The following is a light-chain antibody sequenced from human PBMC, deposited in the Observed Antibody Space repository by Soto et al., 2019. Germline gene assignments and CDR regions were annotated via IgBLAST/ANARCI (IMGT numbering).Light chain of an antibody. Sequence: DIVMTQSPDSLAVSLGERATINCKSSQSVLYSSNNKNYLAWYQQKPGQPPKLLIYWASTRESGVPDRFSGSGSGTDFTLTISSLQAEDVAVYYCQQYSSIPALTFGGGTKVEIK. CDR2: WAS. CDR1: QSVLYSSNNKNY. CDR3: QQYSSIPALT. J-gene: IGKJ4*01. V-gene: IGKV4-1*01.